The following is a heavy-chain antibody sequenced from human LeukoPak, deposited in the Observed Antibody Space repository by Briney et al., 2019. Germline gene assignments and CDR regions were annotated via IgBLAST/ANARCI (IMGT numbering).Heavy chain of an antibody. D-gene: IGHD6-6*01. CDR2: IHASGPT. Sequence: SETLSLICTVSGGSISTYYWSWIRRPPGKGLEWIAYIHASGPTNYNPSLKSRITISVDTSKNQFSLKLSSVTAADTAVYYCARHDAGIAARPFDNWGQGTLVTVSS. CDR3: ARHDAGIAARPFDN. CDR1: GGSISTYY. J-gene: IGHJ4*02. V-gene: IGHV4-4*09.